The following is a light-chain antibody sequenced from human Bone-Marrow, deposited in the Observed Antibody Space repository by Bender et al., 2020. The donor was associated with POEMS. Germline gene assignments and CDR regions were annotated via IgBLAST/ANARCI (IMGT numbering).Light chain of an antibody. Sequence: QSALTQPASVSGSPGQSITISCIGTSSDVGGYTYVSWYQQHPGKAPKLIIFEVNKRPSGVPDRFSGSKSGNTASLTVSGLQAEDEADYYCTSYGGSNNLVFGGGTRLTVL. J-gene: IGLJ3*02. CDR3: TSYGGSNNLV. CDR2: EVN. V-gene: IGLV2-8*01. CDR1: SSDVGGYTY.